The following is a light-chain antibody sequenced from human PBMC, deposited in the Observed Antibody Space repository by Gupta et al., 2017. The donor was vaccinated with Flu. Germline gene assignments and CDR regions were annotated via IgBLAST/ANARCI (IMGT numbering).Light chain of an antibody. CDR3: QLHVSSTQALT. V-gene: IGKV3-20*01. CDR1: QSVRRTC. Sequence: LSPGETATLTCRTSQSVRRTCVAGYQQKPGQAPRLLMYGTSVRATDIPERFSVSGSGTDFTLSITSLEPADFATYDCQLHVSSTQALTLGEGTRLEIK. CDR2: GTS. J-gene: IGKJ4*01.